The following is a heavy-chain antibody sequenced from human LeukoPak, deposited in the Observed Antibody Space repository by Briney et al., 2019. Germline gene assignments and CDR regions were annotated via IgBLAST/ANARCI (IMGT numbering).Heavy chain of an antibody. CDR2: ISSSSSTI. J-gene: IGHJ4*02. V-gene: IGHV3-48*01. CDR1: GFTFSSYS. CDR3: APGGCSGGSCPRTSRGYSYGLFDY. Sequence: GGSLRLSCAASGFTFSSYSMNWVRQAPGKGLEWVSYISSSSSTIYYADSVKGRFTISRDNSKNTLYLQMNSLRAEDTAVYYCAPGGCSGGSCPRTSRGYSYGLFDYWGQGTLVTVSS. D-gene: IGHD2-15*01.